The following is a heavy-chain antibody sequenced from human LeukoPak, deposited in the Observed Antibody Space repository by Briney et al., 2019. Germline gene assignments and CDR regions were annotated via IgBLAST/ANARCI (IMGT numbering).Heavy chain of an antibody. CDR3: ARVSIVTVAGSNWFDP. D-gene: IGHD6-19*01. Sequence: PGGSLRLSCAASGFTFSNYWMHWVRQAPGKGLEWLANIRQDGSQTYYGDSVKGRFTISRDNAKNSLYLQMNSLRAEDTAVYYCARVSIVTVAGSNWFDPWGQGTLVTVSS. V-gene: IGHV3-7*01. J-gene: IGHJ5*02. CDR2: IRQDGSQT. CDR1: GFTFSNYW.